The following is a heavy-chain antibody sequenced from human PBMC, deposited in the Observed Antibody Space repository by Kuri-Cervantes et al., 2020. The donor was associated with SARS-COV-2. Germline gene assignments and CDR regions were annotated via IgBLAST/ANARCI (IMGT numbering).Heavy chain of an antibody. D-gene: IGHD6-13*01. CDR3: AYGRWYSSFVG. CDR2: TNPNSGNT. Sequence: ASVKVSCKASGYTSTSYDINWVRQATGQGLEWMGWTNPNSGNTGYAQKFQGRVTMTRDTSTSTVYVELSSLRSEDTAVYYCAYGRWYSSFVGWGQGTLVTVSS. J-gene: IGHJ4*02. V-gene: IGHV1-8*01. CDR1: GYTSTSYD.